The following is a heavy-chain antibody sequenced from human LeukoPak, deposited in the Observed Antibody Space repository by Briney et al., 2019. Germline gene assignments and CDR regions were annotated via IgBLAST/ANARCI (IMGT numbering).Heavy chain of an antibody. Sequence: PSETLSLTCTVSGGSITGYYWSWIRQPPGKGLEWIGYIYYSGSTNYNPSLKSRVTISVDTSKNQFSLKLSSVTAADTAVYYCAGASYDSSGVHWGQGTLVTVSS. CDR2: IYYSGST. D-gene: IGHD3-22*01. J-gene: IGHJ4*02. CDR3: AGASYDSSGVH. V-gene: IGHV4-59*01. CDR1: GGSITGYY.